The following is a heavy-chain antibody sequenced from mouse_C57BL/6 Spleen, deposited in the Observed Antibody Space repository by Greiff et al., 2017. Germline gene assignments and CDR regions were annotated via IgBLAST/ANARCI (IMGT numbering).Heavy chain of an antibody. CDR2: IYPGDGDT. CDR1: GYAFSSSW. CDR3: ARRDYSPFAY. J-gene: IGHJ3*01. D-gene: IGHD2-12*01. Sequence: QVQLQQSGPELVKPGASVKISCKASGYAFSSSWMNWVKQRPGKGLEWIGRIYPGDGDTNYNGKFKGKATLTADKSSSPAYMQLSSLTSEDSAVYFCARRDYSPFAYWGQGTLVTVSA. V-gene: IGHV1-82*01.